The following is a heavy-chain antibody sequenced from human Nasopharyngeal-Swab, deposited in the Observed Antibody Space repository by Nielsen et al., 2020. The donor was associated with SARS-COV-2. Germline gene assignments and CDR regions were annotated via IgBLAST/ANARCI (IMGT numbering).Heavy chain of an antibody. Sequence: GGSLRLSCAASGFTFDDYAMHWVRQAPGKGLEWVSGISWNSGSIGYADSVKGRFTISRDNAKNSLYLQMNSLRAEDTALYYCAKGGYCSGGSCFNWFDPWGQGTLVTVS. CDR1: GFTFDDYA. V-gene: IGHV3-9*01. CDR2: ISWNSGSI. D-gene: IGHD2-15*01. CDR3: AKGGYCSGGSCFNWFDP. J-gene: IGHJ5*02.